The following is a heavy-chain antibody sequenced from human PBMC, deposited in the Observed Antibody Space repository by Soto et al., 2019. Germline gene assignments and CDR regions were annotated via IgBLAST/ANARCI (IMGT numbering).Heavy chain of an antibody. CDR1: GFTFSSYG. V-gene: IGHV3-33*01. Sequence: QVQLVESGGGVVQPGRSLRLSCAASGFTFSSYGMHWVRQAPGKGLEWVAVIWYDGSNKDYADSVKGRFTISRDNSKNTLYLQMNSLRAEDTAVYYCARDHDYGDYVPFGYWGQGTLVTVSS. D-gene: IGHD4-17*01. CDR2: IWYDGSNK. J-gene: IGHJ4*02. CDR3: ARDHDYGDYVPFGY.